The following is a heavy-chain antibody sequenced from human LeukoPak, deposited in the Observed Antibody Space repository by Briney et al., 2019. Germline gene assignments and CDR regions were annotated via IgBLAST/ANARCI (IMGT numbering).Heavy chain of an antibody. Sequence: GGSLRLSCAVSAFSFSTCAMHWVRQPPGQGLEWVSTISSNGGMTFYSHSVKGRFSISRDNSKSILYLQMSSLRGEDTAVYYCAGDSDVEPRNGFDIWGQGTMATVSS. CDR3: AGDSDVEPRNGFDI. D-gene: IGHD1-1*01. V-gene: IGHV3-23*01. J-gene: IGHJ3*02. CDR1: AFSFSTCA. CDR2: ISSNGGMT.